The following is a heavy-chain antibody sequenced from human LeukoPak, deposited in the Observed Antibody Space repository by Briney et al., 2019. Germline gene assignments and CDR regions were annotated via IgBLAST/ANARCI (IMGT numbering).Heavy chain of an antibody. Sequence: SETLSLTCAVSGGSISSSHHYWGWIRQPPGKGLEWIGNIYSSGSTYYNPSLRTRVTISVDTSKNQFSLKLSSVTAAGTAVYYCARVIRTTGYYSNPKSGSFDFWGQGTLVTVSS. J-gene: IGHJ4*02. CDR2: IYSSGST. D-gene: IGHD3-9*01. CDR1: GGSISSSHHY. CDR3: ARVIRTTGYYSNPKSGSFDF. V-gene: IGHV4-39*01.